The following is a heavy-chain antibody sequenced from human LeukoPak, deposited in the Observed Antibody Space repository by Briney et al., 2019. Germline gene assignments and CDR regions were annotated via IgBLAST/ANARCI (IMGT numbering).Heavy chain of an antibody. V-gene: IGHV4-59*01. Sequence: ASETLSLTCTVSGGSISSYYWSWIRQPPGKGLGWIGYIYYRGSTNYNPSLKCRGTISVDTSKHQVHLSLICVTAADTAVYSCARGGWSLDLWGQGTLVTVSS. D-gene: IGHD6-19*01. CDR1: GGSISSYY. CDR3: ARGGWSLDL. J-gene: IGHJ4*02. CDR2: IYYRGST.